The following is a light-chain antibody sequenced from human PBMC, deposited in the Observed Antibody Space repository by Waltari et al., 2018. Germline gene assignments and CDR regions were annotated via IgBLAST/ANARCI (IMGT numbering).Light chain of an antibody. CDR1: SSDVGGYTY. CDR2: EVS. CDR3: SSYAGSNNWVV. Sequence: QSALTQPPSASGSPGQSVPISCTGTSSDVGGYTYVSWYQQHPGKAPKLMIYEVSKRPSGVPDRFSGSKSGNTASLTVSGLQAEDEADYYCSSYAGSNNWVVFGGGTKLTVL. V-gene: IGLV2-8*01. J-gene: IGLJ2*01.